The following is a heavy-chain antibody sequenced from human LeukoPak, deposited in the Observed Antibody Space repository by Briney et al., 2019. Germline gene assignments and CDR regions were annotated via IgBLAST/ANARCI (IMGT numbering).Heavy chain of an antibody. CDR1: GSIFTSYW. CDR3: ARSRRDFWSGYSFDY. D-gene: IGHD3-3*01. V-gene: IGHV5-51*04. CDR2: IYHGDSDS. Sequence: GASLQISCECAGSIFTSYWIGGGRDLAGKGLEGMGIIYHGDSDSRYSPSFKDQLTTSADKPISTAYLQWSSLQASDTAMYYCARSRRDFWSGYSFDYWGQGTLVTVSS. J-gene: IGHJ4*02.